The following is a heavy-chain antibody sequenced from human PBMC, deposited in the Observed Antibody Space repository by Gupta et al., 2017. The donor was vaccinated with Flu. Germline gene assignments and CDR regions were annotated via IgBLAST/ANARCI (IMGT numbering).Heavy chain of an antibody. Sequence: GAEVKKPGASVRVSCKASGYSFSTYGISWVRQAPGQGLEWMGWISAYNGNTNFAQKLQGRITMATDTSTNTAYMELRSLRSDDTAVYYCVRGEERKSVGRFDCWGQGTLITVSS. D-gene: IGHD1-1*01. V-gene: IGHV1-18*01. CDR1: GYSFSTYG. CDR3: VRGEERKSVGRFDC. J-gene: IGHJ4*02. CDR2: ISAYNGNT.